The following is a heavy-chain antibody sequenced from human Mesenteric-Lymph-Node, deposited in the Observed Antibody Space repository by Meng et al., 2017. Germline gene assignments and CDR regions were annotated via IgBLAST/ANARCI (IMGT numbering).Heavy chain of an antibody. J-gene: IGHJ4*02. CDR3: GSGNYFDY. V-gene: IGHV3-73*01. D-gene: IGHD1-26*01. CDR1: GFTFSGSA. CDR2: VRDKANNYAT. Sequence: EVQLVDSGGGLVQPGGSLKLSCAASGFTFSGSAMHWVRQASGKGLEWVGRVRDKANNYATSYAESVKGRFTISRDDSRNTAYLQVDSLKTEDTAVYYCGSGNYFDYWGQGTLVTVSS.